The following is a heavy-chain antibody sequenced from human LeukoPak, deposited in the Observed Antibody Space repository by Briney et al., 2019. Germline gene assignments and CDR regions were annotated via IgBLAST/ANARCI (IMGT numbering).Heavy chain of an antibody. D-gene: IGHD3-10*01. V-gene: IGHV3-23*01. CDR1: GFTFSSYA. CDR3: AKSPGGYFDL. J-gene: IGHJ2*01. CDR2: ISGSGGST. Sequence: GGSLRLSCAASGFTFSSYAMSWVRQAPGKGLEWVSAISGSGGSTKYADSVEGRFTISRDNGKNTLYLQMNSLRVEDTAVYYCAKSPGGYFDLWGRGTLVTVSS.